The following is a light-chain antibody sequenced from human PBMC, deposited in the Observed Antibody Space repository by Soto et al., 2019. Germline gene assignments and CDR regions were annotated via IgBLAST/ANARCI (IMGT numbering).Light chain of an antibody. V-gene: IGKV1-5*03. CDR1: QNLNNW. J-gene: IGKJ1*01. CDR3: QQYNSYPWT. Sequence: DIQMTQSPSTLSASVGDRVTITCRASQNLNNWLAWFQQKPGKAPTLLIYKASGLESGVPSRFSGSGSGTEFTLTLSSLQPDDFSTYYCQQYNSYPWTCGQGTKVEIK. CDR2: KAS.